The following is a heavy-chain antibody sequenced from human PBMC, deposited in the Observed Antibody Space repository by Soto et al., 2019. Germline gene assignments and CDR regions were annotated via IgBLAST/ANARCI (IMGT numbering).Heavy chain of an antibody. J-gene: IGHJ4*02. D-gene: IGHD6-19*01. Sequence: EVQLVESGGGLVQPGGSLRLSCAASGFTFSHYSMNWVRQAPGKGLEWVSYISSSGSTINYADSVKGRFTISRDNAKNSLYLQMNSLRDEDRAVYYCARERLTRSGWYSGFDSWGQGTLVTVSS. V-gene: IGHV3-48*02. CDR2: ISSSGSTI. CDR3: ARERLTRSGWYSGFDS. CDR1: GFTFSHYS.